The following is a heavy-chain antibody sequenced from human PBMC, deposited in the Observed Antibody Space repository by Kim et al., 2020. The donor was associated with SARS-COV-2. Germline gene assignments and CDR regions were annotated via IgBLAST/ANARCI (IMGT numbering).Heavy chain of an antibody. V-gene: IGHV4-59*01. CDR2: IYYSGST. J-gene: IGHJ6*03. CDR1: GGSISSYY. Sequence: SETLSLTCTVSGGSISSYYWSWIRQPPGKGLEWIGYIYYSGSTNYNPSLKSRVTISVDTSKNQFSLKLSSVTAADTAVYYCARFYGEGVRRTNYYYYYMDVWGKGTTVTVSS. CDR3: ARFYGEGVRRTNYYYYYMDV. D-gene: IGHD4-17*01.